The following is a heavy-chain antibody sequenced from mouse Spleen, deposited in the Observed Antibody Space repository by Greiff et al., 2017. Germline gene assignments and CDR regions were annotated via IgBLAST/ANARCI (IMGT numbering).Heavy chain of an antibody. CDR2: IYPRSGNT. Sequence: VKLQESGAELARPGASVKLSCKASGYTFTSYGISWVKQRTGQGLEWIGEIYPRSGNTYYNEKFKGKATLTADKSSSTAYMELRSLTSEDSAVYFCARSFGDGPWYFDVWGTGTTVTVSS. D-gene: IGHD2-3*01. CDR3: ARSFGDGPWYFDV. J-gene: IGHJ1*03. CDR1: GYTFTSYG. V-gene: IGHV1-81*01.